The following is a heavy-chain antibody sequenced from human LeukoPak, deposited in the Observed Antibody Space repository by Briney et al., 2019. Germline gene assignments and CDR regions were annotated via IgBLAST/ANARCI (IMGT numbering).Heavy chain of an antibody. CDR1: GFNFRTYG. V-gene: IGHV3-30*03. D-gene: IGHD5-12*01. Sequence: GGSLRLSCAASGFNFRTYGMHWVRQAPGKGLEWVAFISYDGGKRYFGESVKGRFTIARDNSENTVSLQMNSLKTEDTAVFYCARDRGSGYDVWFDPWGQGTLVTVSS. CDR2: ISYDGGKR. CDR3: ARDRGSGYDVWFDP. J-gene: IGHJ5*02.